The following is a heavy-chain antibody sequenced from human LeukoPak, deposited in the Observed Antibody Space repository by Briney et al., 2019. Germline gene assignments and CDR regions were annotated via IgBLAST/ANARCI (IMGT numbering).Heavy chain of an antibody. J-gene: IGHJ3*02. D-gene: IGHD2-15*01. V-gene: IGHV1-2*02. CDR3: ARGDIVVVVAATGAFDI. Sequence: ASVKVSCKASGYTFTGYYMHWVRQASGQGLEWMGWINPNSGGTNYAQKFQGRVTMTRDTSISTAYMELSRLRSDDTAVYYCARGDIVVVVAATGAFDIWGQGTMVTVSS. CDR1: GYTFTGYY. CDR2: INPNSGGT.